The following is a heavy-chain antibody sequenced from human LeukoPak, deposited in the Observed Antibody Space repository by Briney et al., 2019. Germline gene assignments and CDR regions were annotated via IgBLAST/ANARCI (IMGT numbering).Heavy chain of an antibody. Sequence: PGRSPRLSCAASGFTFSTYAMHWVRQAPGKGLEWVAVMSYDGINKYYADSVKGRFTISRDNSKYTLSLQMNSLRAEDTAVYYCAKDNSYDILTGYNWFDPWGQGTLVTVSS. CDR3: AKDNSYDILTGYNWFDP. V-gene: IGHV3-30*01. J-gene: IGHJ5*02. D-gene: IGHD3-9*01. CDR2: MSYDGINK. CDR1: GFTFSTYA.